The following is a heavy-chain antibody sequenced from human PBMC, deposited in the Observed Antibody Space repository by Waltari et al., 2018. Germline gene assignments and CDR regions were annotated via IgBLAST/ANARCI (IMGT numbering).Heavy chain of an antibody. J-gene: IGHJ6*03. CDR3: ARQGWELLDYYYYYMDV. D-gene: IGHD1-26*01. CDR2: IYYSGST. V-gene: IGHV4-59*08. CDR1: GGSISSYY. Sequence: QVQLQESGPGLVKPSETLSLTCTVSGGSISSYYWSWIRPPPGKGLEWIGYIYYSGSTNYNPSLKSRVTISVDTSKNQFSLKLSSVTAADTAVYYCARQGWELLDYYYYYMDVWGKGTTVTISS.